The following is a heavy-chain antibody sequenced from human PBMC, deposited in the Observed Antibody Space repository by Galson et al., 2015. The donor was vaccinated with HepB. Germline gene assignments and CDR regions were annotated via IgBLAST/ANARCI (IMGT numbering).Heavy chain of an antibody. J-gene: IGHJ4*02. CDR3: ARSYATTSLCAY. CDR1: GGTFRSYG. Sequence: VKVSCKASGGTFRSYGISWVRQAPGQGLEWMGVIIPIFGTAKYAQKFQGRVTITADEPTATAYMELSSLRSEDTAVYYCARSYATTSLCAYWGQGTLVTVSS. D-gene: IGHD3-16*01. CDR2: IIPIFGTA. V-gene: IGHV1-69*13.